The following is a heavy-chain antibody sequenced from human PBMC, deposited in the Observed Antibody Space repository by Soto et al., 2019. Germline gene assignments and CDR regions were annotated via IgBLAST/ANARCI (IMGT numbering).Heavy chain of an antibody. CDR3: ARVPDGDNNWFDL. J-gene: IGHJ5*02. CDR2: IWYDGSRK. V-gene: IGHV3-33*01. CDR1: GFTFSNYG. Sequence: PGGSLRLSCAASGFTFSNYGMHWVRQAPDKGLEWVAVIWYDGSRKYYADSVKGRFTISRDDSKKTLYLEMNSLRAEDTAVYYCARVPDGDNNWFDLWGQGTLVTVSS. D-gene: IGHD4-17*01.